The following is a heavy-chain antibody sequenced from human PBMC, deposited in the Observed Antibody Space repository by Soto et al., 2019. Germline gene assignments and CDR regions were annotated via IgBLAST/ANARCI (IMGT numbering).Heavy chain of an antibody. CDR3: ARGTRSSGYSAPFDY. CDR2: IIPIFGTA. Sequence: SVKVSCKASGGTFSSYAISWVRQAPGQGLEWMGGIIPIFGTANYAQKFQGRVTITADESTSTAYMGLSSLRSEDTAVYYCARGTRSSGYSAPFDYWGQGTLVTVSS. V-gene: IGHV1-69*13. CDR1: GGTFSSYA. D-gene: IGHD3-22*01. J-gene: IGHJ4*02.